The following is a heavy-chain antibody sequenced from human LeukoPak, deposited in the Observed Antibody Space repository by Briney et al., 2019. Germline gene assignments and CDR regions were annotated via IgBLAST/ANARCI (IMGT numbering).Heavy chain of an antibody. CDR3: VRDHSGWSLDP. CDR1: GFTFSSYE. V-gene: IGHV3-48*03. D-gene: IGHD6-19*01. Sequence: GGSLRLSCAASGFTFSSYEMNWVRQAPGEGLEWVSYISDSGTTIYYADSVKGRFTISRDNAKNSLYLQMNSLRAEDTAVYYCVRDHSGWSLDPWGQGTLVTVSS. CDR2: ISDSGTTI. J-gene: IGHJ5*02.